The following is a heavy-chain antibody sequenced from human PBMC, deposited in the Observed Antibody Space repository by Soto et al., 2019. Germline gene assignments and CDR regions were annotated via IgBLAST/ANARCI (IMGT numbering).Heavy chain of an antibody. CDR1: GYTFTSYG. V-gene: IGHV1-18*01. J-gene: IGHJ6*02. Sequence: ASVKVSCKASGYTFTSYGISWVRQAPGQGLEWMGWISAYNGNTNYAQKLQGRVTMTTDTSTSTAYMELRSLRSDDTAVYYCARLIHRYFDWLTVPRSNYYYYGMDVWGQGTTVTVSS. CDR3: ARLIHRYFDWLTVPRSNYYYYGMDV. D-gene: IGHD3-9*01. CDR2: ISAYNGNT.